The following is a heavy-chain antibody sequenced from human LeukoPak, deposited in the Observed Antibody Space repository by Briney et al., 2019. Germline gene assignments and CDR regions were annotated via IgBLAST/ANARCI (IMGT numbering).Heavy chain of an antibody. CDR1: GGSFSGYY. CDR2: INHSGST. V-gene: IGHV4-34*01. J-gene: IGHJ4*02. Sequence: SETLSLTCAVYGGSFSGYYWSWIRQPPGKGLEWIGEINHSGSTNYNPSLKSRVTISVDTSKNQFSLKLSSVTAADTAVYYCASEQSGYYFDYWGQGTPVTVSS. CDR3: ASEQSGYYFDY. D-gene: IGHD6-19*01.